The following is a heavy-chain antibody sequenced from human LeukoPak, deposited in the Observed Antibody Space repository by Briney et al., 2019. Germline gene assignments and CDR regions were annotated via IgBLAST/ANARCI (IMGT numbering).Heavy chain of an antibody. CDR1: GGSFSGYF. D-gene: IGHD2-2*01. Sequence: SETLSLTCAVYGGSFSGYFWSWIRQHPGKGLEWIGYIYYSGSTYYNPSLKSRVTISVDTSKNQFSLRLSSVTAADTAVYYCARDRLDYCSSTSCHARYYYYMDVWGKGTTVTVSS. CDR2: IYYSGST. J-gene: IGHJ6*03. V-gene: IGHV4-31*11. CDR3: ARDRLDYCSSTSCHARYYYYMDV.